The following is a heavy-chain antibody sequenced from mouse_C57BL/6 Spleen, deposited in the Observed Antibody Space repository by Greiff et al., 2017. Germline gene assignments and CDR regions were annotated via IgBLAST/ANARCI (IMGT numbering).Heavy chain of an antibody. CDR3: ARERIGSFDY. V-gene: IGHV1-80*01. CDR2: IYSGDGDT. J-gene: IGHJ2*01. Sequence: QVQLQQSGAELVKPGASVKISCKGSGYAFSSHWMNWVKQRPGKGLEWIGQIYSGDGDTNYNGKFKDKATLTADKSSSTAYMQLSSLTSEDSAVYFCARERIGSFDYWGQGTTLTVSS. CDR1: GYAFSSHW.